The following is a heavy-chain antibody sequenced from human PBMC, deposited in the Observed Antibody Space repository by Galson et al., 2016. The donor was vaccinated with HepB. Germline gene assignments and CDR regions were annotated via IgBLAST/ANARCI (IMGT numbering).Heavy chain of an antibody. J-gene: IGHJ4*02. CDR2: IWYDGSNK. CDR3: ARRHEYCPPVGCSVDY. D-gene: IGHD2/OR15-2a*01. CDR1: GFTFSTYG. V-gene: IGHV3-33*01. Sequence: SLRLSCAASGFTFSTYGMHWVRQAPGKGLEWVAVIWYDGSNKYYADSVRGRFTISRDNSKNTLYLQMNSLRAEDTAVYYCARRHEYCPPVGCSVDYWGQGTLVSVSS.